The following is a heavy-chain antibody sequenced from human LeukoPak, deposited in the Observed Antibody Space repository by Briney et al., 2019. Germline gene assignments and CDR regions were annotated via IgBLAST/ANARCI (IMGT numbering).Heavy chain of an antibody. V-gene: IGHV5-10-1*01. CDR2: IDPSDSYT. J-gene: IGHJ5*02. D-gene: IGHD2-8*01. CDR1: GYSFTIYW. Sequence: KPGESLKISCKGSGYSFTIYWITWVRQMPGKGLEWMGRIDPSDSYTNYSPSFEGHVTISADKSISTAYLQWSSLKASDTAMYYCARLGYCTNGVCPNWFDPWGQGTLVTVSS. CDR3: ARLGYCTNGVCPNWFDP.